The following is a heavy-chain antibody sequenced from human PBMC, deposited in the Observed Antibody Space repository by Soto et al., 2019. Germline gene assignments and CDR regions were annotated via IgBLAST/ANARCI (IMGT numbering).Heavy chain of an antibody. J-gene: IGHJ6*03. CDR2: IYYSGST. CDR3: ARQRAAAGIDNYYYMDV. Sequence: PSETLSLTCTVFGGSISSSSYYWGWIRQPPGKGLEWIGSIYYSGSTYYNPSLKSRVTISVDTSKNQFSLKLSSVTAADTAVYYCARQRAAAGIDNYYYMDVWGKGTTVTVSS. D-gene: IGHD6-13*01. V-gene: IGHV4-39*01. CDR1: GGSISSSSYY.